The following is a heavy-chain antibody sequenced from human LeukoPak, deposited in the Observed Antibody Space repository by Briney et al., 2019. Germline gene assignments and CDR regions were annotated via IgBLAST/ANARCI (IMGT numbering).Heavy chain of an antibody. J-gene: IGHJ5*02. CDR3: ARGYDFWSGLVGGWFDP. Sequence: PSETLSLTCAVSGASISGDGYSWSWTRQPPGKGLECIGYIYSSGSTYYNPSLKSRVTISVDTSNNQFSLKLSSVTAADTAVYYCARGYDFWSGLVGGWFDPWGKGTLVTVSS. CDR1: GASISGDGYS. D-gene: IGHD3-3*01. CDR2: IYSSGST. V-gene: IGHV4-30-4*07.